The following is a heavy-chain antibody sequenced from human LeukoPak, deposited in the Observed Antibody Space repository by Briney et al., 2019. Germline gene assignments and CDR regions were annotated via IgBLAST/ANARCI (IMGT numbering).Heavy chain of an antibody. Sequence: GESLKISCKGSGYSFTSRWIGWVRQMPGKGLEWMGIIYPGDSDTRYSPSFQGQVTISADKSISTAYLQWSSLKASDTAMYYCARQDFWSGYSSDVWGQGTTVTVSS. CDR3: ARQDFWSGYSSDV. J-gene: IGHJ6*02. CDR1: GYSFTSRW. CDR2: IYPGDSDT. V-gene: IGHV5-51*01. D-gene: IGHD3-3*01.